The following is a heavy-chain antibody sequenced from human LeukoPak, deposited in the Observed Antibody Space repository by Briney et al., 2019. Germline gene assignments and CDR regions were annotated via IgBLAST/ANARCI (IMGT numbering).Heavy chain of an antibody. CDR2: IGIRGDT. J-gene: IGHJ4*02. V-gene: IGHV3-13*01. D-gene: IGHD6-19*01. CDR1: GFNFIDYD. Sequence: GGSLRLSCVASGFNFIDYDMHWVRQVIGKGLEWVSNIGIRGDTHYSGSVKGRFTISRENAESSLYLQMNSLRAEDTAVYYCARGGIQVSGIDEFDYWGQGTLVTVSS. CDR3: ARGGIQVSGIDEFDY.